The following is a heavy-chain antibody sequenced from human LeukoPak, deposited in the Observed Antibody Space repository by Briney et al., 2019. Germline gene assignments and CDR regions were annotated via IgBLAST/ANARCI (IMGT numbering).Heavy chain of an antibody. Sequence: GGSLRLSCAASGFTFSTYWMSWVRQAPGKGLEWVATIKRDGSEKYYVDSVKGRFTISRDDAKNSVYLQMNSLRAEDTAVYYCARAAPVPAATVAGYYYYYYGMDVWGQGTTVTVSS. CDR2: IKRDGSEK. V-gene: IGHV3-7*01. CDR3: ARAAPVPAATVAGYYYYYYGMDV. J-gene: IGHJ6*02. D-gene: IGHD2-2*01. CDR1: GFTFSTYW.